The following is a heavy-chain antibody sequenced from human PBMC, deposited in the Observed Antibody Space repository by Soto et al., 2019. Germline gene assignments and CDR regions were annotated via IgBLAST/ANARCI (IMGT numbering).Heavy chain of an antibody. CDR1: GYTFTGYA. CDR2: INAGNGNT. CDR3: AREDGYRGGDAFDI. D-gene: IGHD5-12*01. Sequence: ASVKVSCKASGYTFTGYAMHWVRQAPGQRLEWMGWINAGNGNTKYSQKFQGRVTITRDTSASTAYMELSSLRSEDTAVYYCAREDGYRGGDAFDIWGQGTMVTVSS. J-gene: IGHJ3*02. V-gene: IGHV1-3*01.